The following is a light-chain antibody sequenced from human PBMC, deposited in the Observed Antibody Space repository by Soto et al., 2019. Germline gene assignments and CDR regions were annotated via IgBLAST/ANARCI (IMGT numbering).Light chain of an antibody. V-gene: IGLV2-14*01. CDR3: SSYTSRSTLV. CDR2: DVS. Sequence: QSALTQPASVSGSPGQSITISCTGTSSDVGGYNYVSWYQQHPGKAPKLMIYDVSDRRSGVSSRFSGSKSGNTASLTISGLQAEDEADYYCSSYTSRSTLVFGGGTKVTVL. J-gene: IGLJ2*01. CDR1: SSDVGGYNY.